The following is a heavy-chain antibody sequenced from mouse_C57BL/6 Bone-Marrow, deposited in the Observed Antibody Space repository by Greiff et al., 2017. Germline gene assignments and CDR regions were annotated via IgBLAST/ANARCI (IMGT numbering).Heavy chain of an antibody. CDR3: ARSIHGSPWYFDV. CDR1: GYTFTSYW. Sequence: VQLQQPGAELVKPGASVKMSCKASGYTFTSYWITWVKQRPGQGLEWIGDIYPGSGSTNYNEKFKSKATLTVDTSSSTAYMQLSSLTSEDSAVYDCARSIHGSPWYFDVWGTGTTVTVSS. D-gene: IGHD1-1*01. V-gene: IGHV1-55*01. J-gene: IGHJ1*03. CDR2: IYPGSGST.